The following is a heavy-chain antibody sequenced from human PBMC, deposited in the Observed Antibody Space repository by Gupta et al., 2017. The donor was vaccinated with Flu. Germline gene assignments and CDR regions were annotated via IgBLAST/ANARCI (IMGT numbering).Heavy chain of an antibody. CDR2: ISSSGVT. Sequence: EVQLVESGGGLVQPGGSLRLSCAGSGFAFSSYEMNWVRLAPGKGLEWVSFISSSGVTYYTDSVKGRFTISRDNAKNSVYLQMNSLRAEDTAYYYCARGNWDSWGQGTLVTVSS. V-gene: IGHV3-48*03. J-gene: IGHJ5*01. CDR3: ARGNWDS. CDR1: GFAFSSYE.